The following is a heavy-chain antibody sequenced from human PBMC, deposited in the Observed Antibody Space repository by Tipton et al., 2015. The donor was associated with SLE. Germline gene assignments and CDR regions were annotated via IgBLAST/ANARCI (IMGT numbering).Heavy chain of an antibody. D-gene: IGHD1-1*01. Sequence: TLSLTCTVSGGSISSTYWSWIRQPPGKGLEWIGYIYYSGSTNYNPSLKSRVTIAVDTSKNQFSLKLSSVTAADTAVYYCAIPLEGEGRYGMDVWGQGTTVTVSS. CDR2: IYYSGST. J-gene: IGHJ6*02. CDR3: AIPLEGEGRYGMDV. V-gene: IGHV4-59*01. CDR1: GGSISSTY.